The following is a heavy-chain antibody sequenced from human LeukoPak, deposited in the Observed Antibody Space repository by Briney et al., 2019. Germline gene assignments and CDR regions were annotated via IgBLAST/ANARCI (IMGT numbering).Heavy chain of an antibody. Sequence: SETLSLTCAVYGGSFSGYYWSWIRQPPGKWLEWIGEINHSGSTNYNPSLKSRVTISVDTSKNQFSLKLGSVTAADTAVYYCARLSTHDYIWGSYRYPNRDYWGQGTLVTVSS. J-gene: IGHJ4*02. CDR3: ARLSTHDYIWGSYRYPNRDY. CDR1: GGSFSGYY. V-gene: IGHV4-34*01. D-gene: IGHD3-16*02. CDR2: INHSGST.